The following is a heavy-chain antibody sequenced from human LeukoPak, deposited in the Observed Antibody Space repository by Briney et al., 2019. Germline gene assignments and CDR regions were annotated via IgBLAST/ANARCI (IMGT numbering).Heavy chain of an antibody. J-gene: IGHJ4*02. CDR2: IYYSGST. CDR3: ARDLLGSGSYWTL. D-gene: IGHD3-10*01. CDR1: GGSISSYY. V-gene: IGHV4-59*01. Sequence: KPSETLSLTCTVSGGSISSYYWSWIRQPPGKGLEWIGYIYYSGSTNYNPSLKSRVTISVDTSKNQFSLKLSSVTAADTAVYYCARDLLGSGSYWTLWGQETLVTVSS.